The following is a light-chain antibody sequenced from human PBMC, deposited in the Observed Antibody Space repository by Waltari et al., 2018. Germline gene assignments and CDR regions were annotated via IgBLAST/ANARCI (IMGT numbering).Light chain of an antibody. Sequence: QSALTQPASVSGSPGQSITISCSGTIPDTGGVNLVPWYQQYPGKAPKLIIYEVSKWPSGVSHRFSGSKSGSTASLTISGLQPEDEAEYFCCSYSRVTTYVVFGGGTRVTV. V-gene: IGLV2-23*02. J-gene: IGLJ2*01. CDR2: EVS. CDR1: IPDTGGVNL. CDR3: CSYSRVTTYVV.